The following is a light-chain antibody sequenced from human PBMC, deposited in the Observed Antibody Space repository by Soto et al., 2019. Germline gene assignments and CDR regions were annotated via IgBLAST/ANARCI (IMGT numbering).Light chain of an antibody. J-gene: IGLJ1*01. Sequence: QSVLTQPRSVSGSPGQSVTISCTGSSSDIGAYDYVSWYQQFPGKAPKVIIYDVRKRPSGVPDRFSGSKSGNAVSLTISGLQVEDEADYYCCAYGYSYRFVFGPGTKLTVL. V-gene: IGLV2-11*01. CDR3: CAYGYSYRFV. CDR1: SSDIGAYDY. CDR2: DVR.